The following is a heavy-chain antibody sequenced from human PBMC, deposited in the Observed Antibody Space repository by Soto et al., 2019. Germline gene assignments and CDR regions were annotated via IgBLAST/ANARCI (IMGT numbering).Heavy chain of an antibody. CDR2: IWYDGSNK. D-gene: IGHD3-9*01. CDR1: GFTFSSYG. Sequence: GGSLRLSCAASGFTFSSYGMHWVRQAPGKGLEWVAVIWYDGSNKYYADSVKGRFTISRDNSKNTLYLQMNSLRAEDTALYYCARDLDYDILTGPWDYWGQGTLVTVSS. CDR3: ARDLDYDILTGPWDY. V-gene: IGHV3-33*01. J-gene: IGHJ4*02.